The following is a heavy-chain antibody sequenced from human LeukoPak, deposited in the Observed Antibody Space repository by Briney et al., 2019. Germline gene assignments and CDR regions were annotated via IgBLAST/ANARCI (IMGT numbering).Heavy chain of an antibody. J-gene: IGHJ4*02. V-gene: IGHV3-74*01. D-gene: IGHD1-1*01. CDR1: GFTFSTYW. Sequence: GGSLRLACAASGFTFSTYWMHWVRQAPGKGLVWVSRINTDGTTTTYADSVKGRFTISRDNAKNTLHLQMNSLRVEDTAVYYCVSDHTGHDDYWGQGTLVTVSS. CDR3: VSDHTGHDDY. CDR2: INTDGTTT.